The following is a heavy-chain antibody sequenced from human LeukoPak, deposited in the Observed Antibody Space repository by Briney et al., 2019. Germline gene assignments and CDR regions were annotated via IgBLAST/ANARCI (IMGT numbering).Heavy chain of an antibody. V-gene: IGHV3-74*01. D-gene: IGHD3-22*01. CDR1: GFTFSSYW. J-gene: IGHJ5*02. CDR3: ARDLGQYYDTSDNWFDP. CDR2: INGDGSRI. Sequence: GGSLRLSCAASGFTFSSYWMHWVRQVPGKGLVWVSRINGDGSRISYADSVKGRFTISRDNAKNTLYLQMNSLRAEDTAVYYCARDLGQYYDTSDNWFDPWGQGTLVTVSS.